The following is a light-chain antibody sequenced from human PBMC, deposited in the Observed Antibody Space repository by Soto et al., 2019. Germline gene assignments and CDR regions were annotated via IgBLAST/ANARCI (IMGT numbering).Light chain of an antibody. CDR2: AAS. Sequence: DIQMTQSPSSLSASVGDRVTITCRASESISRHLNWYQQKPGKAPKLLIYAASILQNGVPSRFRGGGSGTDFTLPISNLQPEDFATYYCQQSYTTLSITFGQGTRLEIK. CDR1: ESISRH. V-gene: IGKV1-39*01. CDR3: QQSYTTLSIT. J-gene: IGKJ5*01.